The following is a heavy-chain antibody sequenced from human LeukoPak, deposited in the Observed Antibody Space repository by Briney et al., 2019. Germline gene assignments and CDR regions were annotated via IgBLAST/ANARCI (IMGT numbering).Heavy chain of an antibody. CDR2: IYYSGST. CDR1: GGAISSYY. V-gene: IGHV4-59*08. J-gene: IGHJ4*02. Sequence: SETLSLTCTVSGGAISSYYWSWIRQPPGKGLEWIGYIYYSGSTNYNPSLKSRVTISLDTSKNQFSLKLSSVTAADTAVYFCARHQGHDFYDSSAYYSFDYWGQGTLVTVSS. CDR3: ARHQGHDFYDSSAYYSFDY. D-gene: IGHD3-22*01.